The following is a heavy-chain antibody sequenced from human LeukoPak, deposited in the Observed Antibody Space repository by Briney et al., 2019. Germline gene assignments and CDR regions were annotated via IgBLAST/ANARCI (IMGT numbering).Heavy chain of an antibody. Sequence: SETLSLTCTVSGGSISSYYWSWLRQPPAEGLEWIGYIYYSVSTNYNPSLKSRVTISVHTSKTQFSLKLSSVTAADTAVYYCARFHDFYYGMDVWGQGTTVTVSS. CDR1: GGSISSYY. D-gene: IGHD3-3*01. CDR3: ARFHDFYYGMDV. CDR2: IYYSVST. J-gene: IGHJ6*02. V-gene: IGHV4-59*01.